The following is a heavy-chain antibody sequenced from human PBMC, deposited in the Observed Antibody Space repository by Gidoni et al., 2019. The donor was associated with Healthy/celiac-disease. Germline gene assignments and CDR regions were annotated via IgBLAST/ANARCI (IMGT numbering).Heavy chain of an antibody. D-gene: IGHD2-15*01. Sequence: EVQLLESGGGLVQPGGSLRLSCAASGFTFSSYAMSWVRQAPGKGLEWVSAISGSGGSTYYADSVKGRFTISRDNSKNTLYLQMNSLRAEDTAVYYCAGTDCAGRSGGSCYSKIDYWGQGTLVTVSS. J-gene: IGHJ4*02. V-gene: IGHV3-23*01. CDR2: ISGSGGST. CDR3: AGTDCAGRSGGSCYSKIDY. CDR1: GFTFSSYA.